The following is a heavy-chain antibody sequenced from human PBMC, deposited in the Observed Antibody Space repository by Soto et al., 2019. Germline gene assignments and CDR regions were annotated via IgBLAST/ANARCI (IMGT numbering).Heavy chain of an antibody. D-gene: IGHD6-6*01. V-gene: IGHV1-46*01. CDR3: ARDGPSGAARGERNFDY. CDR2: INPSGGST. CDR1: GYTFTSYY. Sequence: ASVKVSCKASGYTFTSYYMHWVRQAPGQGLEWMGIINPSGGSTSYAQKFQGRVTMTRDTSTSTVYMELSSLRSEDTAVYYCARDGPSGAARGERNFDYWGQGTLVTVSS. J-gene: IGHJ4*02.